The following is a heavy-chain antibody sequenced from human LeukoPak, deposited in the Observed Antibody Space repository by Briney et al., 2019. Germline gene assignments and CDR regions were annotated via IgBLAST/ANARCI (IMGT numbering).Heavy chain of an antibody. D-gene: IGHD2-15*01. CDR1: GGSISSGDYY. J-gene: IGHJ4*02. V-gene: IGHV3-7*01. Sequence: ETLSLTCTVSGGSISSGDYYWSWIRQPPGKGLEWVANINQDGSETNYADSVQGRFTISRDNAENSLYLQMNSLRVEDTALYYCARGHCSGGTCFSSLYDYWGLGTLVTVSS. CDR3: ARGHCSGGTCFSSLYDY. CDR2: INQDGSET.